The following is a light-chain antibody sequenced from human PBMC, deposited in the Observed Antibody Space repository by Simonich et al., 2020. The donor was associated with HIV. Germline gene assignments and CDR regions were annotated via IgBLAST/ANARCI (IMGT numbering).Light chain of an antibody. CDR2: DVS. CDR1: SSDVGSYNL. J-gene: IGLJ3*02. CDR3: SSYTSSSTWV. Sequence: QSALTQPASVSGSPGQSITISCTGTSSDVGSYNLISWYQQHPGKAPKLMIYDVSKRPSGVSNRFSGSKSGNTASLTISGLQADDEADYYCSSYTSSSTWVFGGGTKLTVL. V-gene: IGLV2-14*02.